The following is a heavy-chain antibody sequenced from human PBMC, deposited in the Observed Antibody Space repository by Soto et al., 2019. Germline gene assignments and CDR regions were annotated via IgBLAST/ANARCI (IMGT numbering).Heavy chain of an antibody. V-gene: IGHV4-39*01. CDR2: IYYSENT. CDR1: DGSISSGDYY. CDR3: ARLGGYCSSTSCYGYYGMDV. Sequence: PSETLSLTCTVSDGSISSGDYYWSWIRQSPGKGLEWIGYIYYSENTNYNPSLESRVAISVDTSKNQFSLKVTSVTAADTAIYYCARLGGYCSSTSCYGYYGMDVWGQGTTVTVSS. D-gene: IGHD2-2*01. J-gene: IGHJ6*02.